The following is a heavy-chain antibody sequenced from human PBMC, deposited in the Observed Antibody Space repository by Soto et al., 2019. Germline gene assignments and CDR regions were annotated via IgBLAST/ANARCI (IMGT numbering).Heavy chain of an antibody. CDR3: ARQYDSSSNWFDP. J-gene: IGHJ5*02. D-gene: IGHD2-15*01. CDR2: TYTSGST. Sequence: SETLSLTCTVSGGSISSYYWSWIRQPAGKGLEWIGRTYTSGSTNYNPSLKSRVTMSVDTSKNQFSLRLTSVTAADTAVYYCARQYDSSSNWFDPWGQGILVTVSS. V-gene: IGHV4-4*07. CDR1: GGSISSYY.